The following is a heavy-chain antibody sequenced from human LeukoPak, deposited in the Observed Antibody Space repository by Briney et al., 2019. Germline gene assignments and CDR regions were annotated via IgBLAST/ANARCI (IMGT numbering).Heavy chain of an antibody. J-gene: IGHJ4*02. CDR2: INHSGST. CDR1: GGSFSGYY. CDR3: ARGRAVTRNFDY. Sequence: KPSETLSLTCAVYGGSFSGYYWSWIRQPPGKGLEWIGEINHSGSTNYNPSLKSRVTISVDTSKNRFSLKLSSVTAADTAVYYCARGRAVTRNFDYWGQGTLVTVSS. V-gene: IGHV4-34*01. D-gene: IGHD4-17*01.